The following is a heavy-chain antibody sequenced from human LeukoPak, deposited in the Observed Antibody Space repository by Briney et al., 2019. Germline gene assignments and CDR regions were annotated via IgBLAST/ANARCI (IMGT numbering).Heavy chain of an antibody. CDR3: VYVGLTATIREDC. Sequence: SETLSLTCAVYSGSFSDYYWSWMRQPPGKGLEWIGDINHSANMRYNPSLKSRVSLSVDTSKSQFSLKLSSVTAADTAIYYCVYVGLTATIREDCWGQGTLVTVSS. CDR2: INHSANM. CDR1: SGSFSDYY. J-gene: IGHJ4*02. V-gene: IGHV4-34*01. D-gene: IGHD5-12*01.